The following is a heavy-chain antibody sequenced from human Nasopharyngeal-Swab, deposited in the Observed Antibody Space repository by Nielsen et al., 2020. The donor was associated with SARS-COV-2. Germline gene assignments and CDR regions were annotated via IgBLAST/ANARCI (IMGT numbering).Heavy chain of an antibody. CDR2: IWYDGSNK. V-gene: IGHV3-33*01. Sequence: LSLTCAASGFTFSSYGMHWVRQAPGKGLAWVAVIWYDGSNKYYADSVKGRFTISRDNSKNTLYLQMNSLRAEDTAVYYCARVYSVAGGDDYWGQGTLVTVSS. CDR3: ARVYSVAGGDDY. CDR1: GFTFSSYG. J-gene: IGHJ4*02. D-gene: IGHD6-19*01.